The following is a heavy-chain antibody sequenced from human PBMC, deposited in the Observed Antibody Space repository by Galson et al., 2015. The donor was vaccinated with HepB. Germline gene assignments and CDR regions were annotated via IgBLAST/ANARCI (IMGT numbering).Heavy chain of an antibody. Sequence: QSGAEVKKPGESLRISCKGSGYSFTSYWISWVRQMPGKGLEWMGRIDPSDSYTNYSPSFQGHVTISADKSISTAYLQWSSLKASDTAMYYCAIMWVAPGENNEFGMDVWGQGTTVTVSS. CDR2: IDPSDSYT. CDR3: AIMWVAPGENNEFGMDV. J-gene: IGHJ6*02. V-gene: IGHV5-10-1*01. CDR1: GYSFTSYW. D-gene: IGHD7-27*01.